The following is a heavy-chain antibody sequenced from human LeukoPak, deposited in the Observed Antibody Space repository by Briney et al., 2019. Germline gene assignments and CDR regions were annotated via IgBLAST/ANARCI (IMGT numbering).Heavy chain of an antibody. Sequence: SETLSLTCAVSSGSIFSSNWWSWVRQPPGKGLEWIGYTYHSGSTNHNPSLKSRVTISVDTSKNQFSLKLSSVTAADTAVYYCARDGYSGNDGIWGQGTLVTVSS. CDR1: SGSIFSSNW. D-gene: IGHD5-12*01. CDR2: TYHSGST. J-gene: IGHJ4*02. V-gene: IGHV4-4*02. CDR3: ARDGYSGNDGI.